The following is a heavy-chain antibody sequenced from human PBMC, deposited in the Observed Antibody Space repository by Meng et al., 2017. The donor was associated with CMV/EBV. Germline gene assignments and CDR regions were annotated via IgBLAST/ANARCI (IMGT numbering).Heavy chain of an antibody. J-gene: IGHJ4*02. CDR3: ATRGAAADPWYFDY. V-gene: IGHV1-8*01. CDR2: MNPNSGNT. CDR1: GYTFTSYD. Sequence: ASVKVSCKASGYTFTSYDINWVRQATGQGLERMGWMNPNSGNTGYAQKFQGRVTMTRNTSISTAYMELSSLRSEDTAVYYCATRGAAADPWYFDYWGQGTLVTVSS. D-gene: IGHD6-13*01.